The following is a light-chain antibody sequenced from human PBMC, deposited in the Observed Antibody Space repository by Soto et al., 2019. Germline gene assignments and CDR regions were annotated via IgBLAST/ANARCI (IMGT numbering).Light chain of an antibody. V-gene: IGKV3-20*01. J-gene: IGKJ4*01. CDR2: GAS. CDR1: QSVSSSY. CDR3: QQYGSSPPVT. Sequence: EIVLTQSPGTLSLSPGERATLSCRASQSVSSSYLAWYQQKPGQAPRLLIYGASSRATGIPDRFSGSGSGTDFDLTISRLEPEDFAVYYCQQYGSSPPVTLGGGTKVEIK.